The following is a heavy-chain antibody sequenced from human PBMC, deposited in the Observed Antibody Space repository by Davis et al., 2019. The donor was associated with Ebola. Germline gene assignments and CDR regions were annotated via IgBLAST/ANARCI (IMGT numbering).Heavy chain of an antibody. V-gene: IGHV1-69*13. Sequence: SVKVSCKASGGTFSNYAISWVRQAPGQGLDWMGGIIPVFGIPKYAQKFQGRVTITADESTSTVYLELSSLRSEDTAVYYCARVVATTNNRDYHYGMDVWGQGTTVTVSS. CDR1: GGTFSNYA. CDR2: IIPVFGIP. J-gene: IGHJ6*02. CDR3: ARVVATTNNRDYHYGMDV. D-gene: IGHD5-12*01.